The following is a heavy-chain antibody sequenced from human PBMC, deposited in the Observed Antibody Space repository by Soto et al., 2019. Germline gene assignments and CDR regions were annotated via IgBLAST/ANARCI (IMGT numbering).Heavy chain of an antibody. J-gene: IGHJ4*02. CDR3: ASERLHNNCELDT. D-gene: IGHD5-12*01. V-gene: IGHV4-30-2*01. Sequence: SETXSLTCSVAGSSISIGGSALNGIRQAPGNVLEWIGYIYHSGSTYYNPSLRSRVTISVDGSKNQFSLKMSSVTDADKALYYRASERLHNNCELDTRGQAALVTVS. CDR2: IYHSGST. CDR1: GSSISIGGSA.